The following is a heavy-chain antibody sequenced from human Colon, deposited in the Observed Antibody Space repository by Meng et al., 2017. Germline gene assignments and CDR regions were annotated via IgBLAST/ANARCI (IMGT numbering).Heavy chain of an antibody. Sequence: QVQLHQWGAGLLEPSETLSLTCAVYGGSFSGYYWSWIRQPPGKGLEWIGEINHSGTTNFNPSLESRVTISIDTSKNQISLKLSSVTAADTAVYYCARGPLDYWGQGTLVTVSS. J-gene: IGHJ4*02. V-gene: IGHV4-34*01. CDR2: INHSGTT. CDR3: ARGPLDY. CDR1: GGSFSGYY.